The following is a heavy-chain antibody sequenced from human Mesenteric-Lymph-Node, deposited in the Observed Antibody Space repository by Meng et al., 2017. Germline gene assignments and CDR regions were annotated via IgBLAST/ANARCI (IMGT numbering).Heavy chain of an antibody. CDR3: VRDVSAWAPPPDDY. J-gene: IGHJ4*02. D-gene: IGHD6-19*01. CDR2: ISHNDGSI. V-gene: IGHV3-48*03. Sequence: GESLKISCVGSGITFSRHGVNWVRQAPGKGLKWLAYISHNDGSIHYADSVKGRFTVSTDSAKNSVYLQMNSLRAEDTAVYYCVRDVSAWAPPPDDYWGQGTLVTVSS. CDR1: GITFSRHG.